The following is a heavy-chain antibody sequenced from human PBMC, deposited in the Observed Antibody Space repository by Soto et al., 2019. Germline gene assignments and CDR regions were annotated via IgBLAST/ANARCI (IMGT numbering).Heavy chain of an antibody. D-gene: IGHD3-3*01. CDR3: AGDYYDFWSGYQYYYYYYYMDV. V-gene: IGHV3-21*01. Sequence: TGGSLRLSCAASGFTFSSYSMNWVRQAPGKGLEWVSSISSSSSYIYYADSVKGRFTISRDNAKNSLYLQMNSLRAEDTAVYYCAGDYYDFWSGYQYYYYYYYMDVWGKGTTVTVSS. CDR2: ISSSSSYI. J-gene: IGHJ6*03. CDR1: GFTFSSYS.